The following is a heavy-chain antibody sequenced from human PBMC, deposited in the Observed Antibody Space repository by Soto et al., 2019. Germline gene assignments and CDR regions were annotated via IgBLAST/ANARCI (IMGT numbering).Heavy chain of an antibody. J-gene: IGHJ4*02. V-gene: IGHV1-18*04. CDR3: ARHRSGWREGDY. CDR1: GFTFTNHG. D-gene: IGHD6-19*01. CDR2: ISAENGNT. Sequence: QVQVVQSGAEVKKPGASVKVSCKASGFTFTNHGISWVRQAPGQGLEWMAWISAENGNTNHAQKFQGRVTMSIDTSTSTAYMELTSLRSDDTAVYYCARHRSGWREGDYCGQGTLVTVSS.